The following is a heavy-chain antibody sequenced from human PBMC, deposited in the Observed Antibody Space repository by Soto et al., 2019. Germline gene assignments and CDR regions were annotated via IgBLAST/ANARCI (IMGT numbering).Heavy chain of an antibody. V-gene: IGHV3-21*01. CDR3: AGNYFMVNLHYYYGMDV. Sequence: PVGSLRLSCAASGFTFSSYSMNWVRQAPGKGLEWVSSISSSSSYIYYADSVKGRFTISRDNAKNSLYLQMNSLRAEDTAVYYCAGNYFMVNLHYYYGMDVWGQGTTVTVSS. CDR2: ISSSSSYI. J-gene: IGHJ6*02. D-gene: IGHD4-4*01. CDR1: GFTFSSYS.